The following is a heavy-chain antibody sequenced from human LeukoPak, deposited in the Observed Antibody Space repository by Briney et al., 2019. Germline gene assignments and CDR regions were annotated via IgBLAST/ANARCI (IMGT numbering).Heavy chain of an antibody. CDR2: IKKDGSGI. V-gene: IGHV3-7*03. D-gene: IGHD3-16*01. Sequence: GGSLRLSCVVSGFPFSNSWMYWGRQAPGKGLEGVANIKKDGSGISYVDSVKGRFIISRDNAMNSLYLQMNSLRVEDTAVYFCAGGNSIDVWGKGTAVTVSS. CDR3: AGGNSIDV. J-gene: IGHJ6*04. CDR1: GFPFSNSW.